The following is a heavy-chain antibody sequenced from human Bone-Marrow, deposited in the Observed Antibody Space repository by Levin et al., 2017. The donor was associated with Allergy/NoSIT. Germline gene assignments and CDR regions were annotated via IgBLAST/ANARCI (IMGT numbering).Heavy chain of an antibody. Sequence: GGSLRLSCAASGFTFSTYGMGWVRQAPGKGLEWVSAIRGSDNSAYYADSVKGRFTISRDNSKNTLYLQMDSLRAEDTAIYYCAKKSIGYTVFYFDYWGQGTLVTVSS. CDR2: IRGSDNSA. V-gene: IGHV3-23*01. D-gene: IGHD5-24*01. CDR3: AKKSIGYTVFYFDY. CDR1: GFTFSTYG. J-gene: IGHJ4*02.